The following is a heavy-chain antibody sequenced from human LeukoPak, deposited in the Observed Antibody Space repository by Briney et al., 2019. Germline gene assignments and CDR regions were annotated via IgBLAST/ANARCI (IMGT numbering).Heavy chain of an antibody. Sequence: GESLKISCKGSGYSFTSYWIGWVRQMPGKGLEWMGIIYPGDSDTRYTPSFQSQATISADKSISAAYLQWSSLKASDTAIYYCARRYYDSSGANAFDIWGQGTMLTVSS. CDR3: ARRYYDSSGANAFDI. V-gene: IGHV5-51*01. J-gene: IGHJ3*02. CDR2: IYPGDSDT. CDR1: GYSFTSYW. D-gene: IGHD3-22*01.